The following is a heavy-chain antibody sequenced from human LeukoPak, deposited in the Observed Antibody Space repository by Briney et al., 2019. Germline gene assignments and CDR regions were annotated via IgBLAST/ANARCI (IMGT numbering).Heavy chain of an antibody. D-gene: IGHD6-19*01. CDR2: ISYEGSNK. CDR3: ARGGSAWYFDY. V-gene: IGHV3-30*03. Sequence: PGRSLRLSCAASGFTFRKYGMYWVRQAPGKGLEWAAVISYEGSNKYYADSVKGRFTISRDNSKNTLYLQMNSLRAEDTAIYYCARGGSAWYFDYWGQGTLVTVSS. J-gene: IGHJ4*02. CDR1: GFTFRKYG.